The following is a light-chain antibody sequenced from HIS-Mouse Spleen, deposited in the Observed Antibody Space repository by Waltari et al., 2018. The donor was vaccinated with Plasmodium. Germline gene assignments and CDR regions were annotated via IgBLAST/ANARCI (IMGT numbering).Light chain of an antibody. CDR3: QQRSNWPPT. J-gene: IGKJ5*01. CDR2: DAS. CDR1: QSVSSY. V-gene: IGKV3-11*01. Sequence: EIVLTQSPATLSLSPGERATLSCRASQSVSSYLAWYQQKPGQAPRLLIYDASNRATGIPARFSGSGSGTDFTLTISSLEPEDFALYYCQQRSNWPPTFGQ.